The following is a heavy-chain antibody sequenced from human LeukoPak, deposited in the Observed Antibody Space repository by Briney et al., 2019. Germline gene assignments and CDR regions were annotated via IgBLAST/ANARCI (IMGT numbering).Heavy chain of an antibody. V-gene: IGHV3-64*01. CDR3: ARGPYHMLTMPTSFDA. Sequence: PGGSLRLSCAGSGFSFSTFAIHWVRQAPGKGLEYVSAISDSGHNTHYANSVRGRFTISRDNSKNIVFLQMDSLKVEDTAVYYCARGPYHMLTMPTSFDAWGQGTLVTVSS. D-gene: IGHD2-8*01. CDR2: ISDSGHNT. J-gene: IGHJ5*02. CDR1: GFSFSTFA.